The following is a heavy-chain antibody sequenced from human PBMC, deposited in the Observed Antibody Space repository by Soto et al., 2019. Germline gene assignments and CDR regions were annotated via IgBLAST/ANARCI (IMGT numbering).Heavy chain of an antibody. J-gene: IGHJ6*02. V-gene: IGHV1-69*12. CDR2: IIPIFGTA. D-gene: IGHD2-2*01. CDR3: ARHVPAAGYYYGMDV. CDR1: GGTFSSYA. Sequence: QVQLVQSGAEVKKPGSSVNVSCKASGGTFSSYAISWVRQAPGQGLEWMGGIIPIFGTANHAQKFQGRVTTTADAPTSTAYMERSSLRFEDTAVYYCARHVPAAGYYYGMDVWGQGTTVTVSS.